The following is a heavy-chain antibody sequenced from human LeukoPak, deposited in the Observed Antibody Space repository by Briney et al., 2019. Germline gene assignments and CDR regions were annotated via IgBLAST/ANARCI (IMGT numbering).Heavy chain of an antibody. D-gene: IGHD5-12*01. CDR2: IHYSGST. J-gene: IGHJ6*02. CDR1: GGSISSYY. Sequence: SSETLSLTCTVSGGSISSYYWSWIRQPPGKGLEWIGYIHYSGSTNYNPSLKSRVTISVDTSKNQFSLKLSSVTAADTAVYYCARGPSGYSDYYYGMDVWGQGTTVTVSS. V-gene: IGHV4-59*01. CDR3: ARGPSGYSDYYYGMDV.